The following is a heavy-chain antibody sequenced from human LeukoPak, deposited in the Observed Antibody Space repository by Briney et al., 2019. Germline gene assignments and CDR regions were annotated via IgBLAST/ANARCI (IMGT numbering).Heavy chain of an antibody. Sequence: AASVKVSCKASGGTFSSYAISWVRQAPGQGLEWMGGIIPIFGTANYAQKFQGRVTITADESTSTAYMELSSLRSEDMALYYCAKDYSSTPDGYMDVWGKGTTVTVSS. V-gene: IGHV1-69*13. J-gene: IGHJ6*03. CDR1: GGTFSSYA. CDR2: IIPIFGTA. CDR3: AKDYSSTPDGYMDV. D-gene: IGHD6-13*01.